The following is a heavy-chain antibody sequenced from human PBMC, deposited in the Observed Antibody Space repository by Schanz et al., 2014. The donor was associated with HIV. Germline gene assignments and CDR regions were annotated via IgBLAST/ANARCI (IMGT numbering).Heavy chain of an antibody. CDR1: GGTFSRDA. Sequence: QGQLVQSGAEVKKPGSSVKVSCQASGGTFSRDAISWVRQAPGQGLEWMGGIIPIFGTTNYAQKFQGRVTITADESTSTAYMELSSLRSEDTAVYYCASGRFDTVIWWGDAFLIWGRGTMVTVSS. CDR2: IIPIFGTT. CDR3: ASGRFDTVIWWGDAFLI. D-gene: IGHD5-18*01. J-gene: IGHJ3*02. V-gene: IGHV1-69*01.